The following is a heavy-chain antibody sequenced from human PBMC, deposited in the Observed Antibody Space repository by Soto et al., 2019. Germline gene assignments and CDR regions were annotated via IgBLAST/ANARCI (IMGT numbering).Heavy chain of an antibody. J-gene: IGHJ6*02. V-gene: IGHV3-23*01. Sequence: PGGSLRLSCAASGFTFSSYAMSWVRQAPGKGLEWVSGISGSGGSTYYADSVKGRFTISRDNSKNTLYLQMNSLRAEDTAVYYCAKAPKGVYGMDVWGQGTTVTVSS. CDR1: GFTFSSYA. CDR2: ISGSGGST. CDR3: AKAPKGVYGMDV.